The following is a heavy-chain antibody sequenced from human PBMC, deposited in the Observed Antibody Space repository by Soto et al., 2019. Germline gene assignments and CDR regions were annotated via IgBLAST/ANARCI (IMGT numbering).Heavy chain of an antibody. D-gene: IGHD3-9*01. J-gene: IGHJ3*01. CDR3: ARSPGEYYID. V-gene: IGHV3-74*01. Sequence: EVQLVESGGGLVQPGGSLRLSCADSGFSFSGYWMHCVRQGPGKGLVWVSRINTDGSSTNYADSVKGRFTISRDNAKNTLYLQMHSLRAEDTAVYYCARSPGEYYIDWGQEPMITVSS. CDR2: INTDGSST. CDR1: GFSFSGYW.